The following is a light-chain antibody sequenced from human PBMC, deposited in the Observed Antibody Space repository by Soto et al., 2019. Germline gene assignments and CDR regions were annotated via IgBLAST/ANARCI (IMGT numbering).Light chain of an antibody. Sequence: ALTQPASVSGSPGQSITISCSGTSSDVGAYTSVSWYQQHPGKAPKLMIYEVSNRPSGVSNRFSGSKSANTASLTISGLQADDEAHYYCTSYTSDNRSYVFGTGTKVTVL. CDR2: EVS. J-gene: IGLJ1*01. CDR1: SSDVGAYTS. CDR3: TSYTSDNRSYV. V-gene: IGLV2-14*01.